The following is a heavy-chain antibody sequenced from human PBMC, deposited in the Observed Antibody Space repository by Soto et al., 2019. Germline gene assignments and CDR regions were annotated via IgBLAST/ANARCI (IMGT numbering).Heavy chain of an antibody. CDR1: GFTFTSSA. D-gene: IGHD3-3*01. J-gene: IGHJ4*02. CDR2: IVVGSGNT. Sequence: SVKVSCKASGFTFTSSAVQWVRQARGQRLEWIGWIVVGSGNTNYAQKFQERVTITRDMSTSTAYMELSSLRSEDTAVYYCAAGLGGDFWSGYPLFDYWGQGTLVTVSS. CDR3: AAGLGGDFWSGYPLFDY. V-gene: IGHV1-58*01.